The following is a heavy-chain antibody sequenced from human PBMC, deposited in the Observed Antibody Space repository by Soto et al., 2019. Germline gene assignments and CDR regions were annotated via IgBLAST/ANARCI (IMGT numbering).Heavy chain of an antibody. CDR1: GYTFTNFG. CDR3: AKSPIRYKPYYYDSNGYTLDY. J-gene: IGHJ4*02. CDR2: ISAYNGNT. V-gene: IGHV1-18*01. Sequence: ASVKVSCKASGYTFTNFGISWVRQAPGQGLEWMGRISAYNGNTNYAQKFQGRVTMTTDTSTGTAYMELRSLRSDDTAVYYCAKSPIRYKPYYYDSNGYTLDYWGQGTLVTVSS. D-gene: IGHD3-22*01.